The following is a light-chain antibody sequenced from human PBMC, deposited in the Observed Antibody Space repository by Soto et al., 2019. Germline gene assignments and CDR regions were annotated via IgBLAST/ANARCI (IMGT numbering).Light chain of an antibody. CDR3: QQYGSSPYT. CDR2: GAS. V-gene: IGKV3-20*01. J-gene: IGKJ2*01. CDR1: QSVSSSY. Sequence: EIVLTQSPGTLSLSPGERATLSCRASQSVSSSYLAWYQQKPGQAPSLLIFGASSRATGIPYRFSGSGSGTDFTLTISRLEPEDFAVYYCQQYGSSPYTFGLGTKLEIE.